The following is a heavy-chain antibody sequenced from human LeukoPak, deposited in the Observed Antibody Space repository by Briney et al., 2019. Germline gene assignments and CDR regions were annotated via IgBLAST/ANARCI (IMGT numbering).Heavy chain of an antibody. Sequence: GGSLRLSCAASGFTFSSYGMSWVRQAPGKGLEWVSAISGSGGSTYYADSVKGRLTISRDNSKNTLYLQMNSLRAEDTAVYYCAGNPGPYYYYYYYMDVWGKGTTVTISS. CDR2: ISGSGGST. D-gene: IGHD1-14*01. CDR3: AGNPGPYYYYYYYMDV. V-gene: IGHV3-23*01. CDR1: GFTFSSYG. J-gene: IGHJ6*03.